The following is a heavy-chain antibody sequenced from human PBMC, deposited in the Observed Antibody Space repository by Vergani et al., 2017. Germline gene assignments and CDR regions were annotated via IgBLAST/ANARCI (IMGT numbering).Heavy chain of an antibody. Sequence: QVQLQESGPGLVKPSETLSLICTVSGRSISSYYWSWIRQPPGKGLEWIGYIYYSGSTNYNPSLKSRVTISVDTSKNQFSLKLSSVTAADTAVYYCARTYYYDSSGYFWGNYFDYWGQGTLVTVSS. CDR1: GRSISSYY. D-gene: IGHD3-22*01. CDR3: ARTYYYDSSGYFWGNYFDY. J-gene: IGHJ4*02. V-gene: IGHV4-59*01. CDR2: IYYSGST.